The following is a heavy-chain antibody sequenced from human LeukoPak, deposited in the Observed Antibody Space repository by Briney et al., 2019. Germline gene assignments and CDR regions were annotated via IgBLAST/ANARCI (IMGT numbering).Heavy chain of an antibody. J-gene: IGHJ4*02. CDR1: GYSFSNYW. CDR3: ARQPLVRDCGGDCEFDY. D-gene: IGHD2-21*02. V-gene: IGHV5-51*01. Sequence: GESLKISCKGSGYSFSNYWIGWVRQMPGKGLEWMGIIYPGDSNTRYSPSFQGQVTISADRSISTAYLQWSSLKASDTAIYCCARQPLVRDCGGDCEFDYWGQGTLVSVSS. CDR2: IYPGDSNT.